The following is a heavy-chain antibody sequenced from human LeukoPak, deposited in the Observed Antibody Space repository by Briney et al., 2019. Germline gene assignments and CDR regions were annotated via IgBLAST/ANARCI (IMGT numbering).Heavy chain of an antibody. Sequence: SETLSLTCTVSGGSISSHYWSWIRQPPGKGLEWIGYIYYSGSTNYNPSLKSRVTISVDTSKNQFSLKLSSVTAADTAVYYCARDLADILTDYNWFDPWGQGTLVTVSP. CDR3: ARDLADILTDYNWFDP. J-gene: IGHJ5*02. D-gene: IGHD3-9*01. V-gene: IGHV4-59*11. CDR1: GGSISSHY. CDR2: IYYSGST.